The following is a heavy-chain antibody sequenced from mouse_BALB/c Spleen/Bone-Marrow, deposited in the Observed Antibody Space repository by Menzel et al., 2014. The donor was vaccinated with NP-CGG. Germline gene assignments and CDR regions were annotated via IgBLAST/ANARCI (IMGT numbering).Heavy chain of an antibody. D-gene: IGHD2-1*01. CDR3: ARVYGNYDAMDY. CDR1: GYTFTTYT. Sequence: VKLVESGAERARPGASVKMSCRASGYTFTTYTMHWVKQRPGQGLEWIGYINPSSGYTYYNQKFKDKATLTADKSSSAAYLQLSSLTSEDSAVYYCARVYGNYDAMDYWGQGTSVTVSS. CDR2: INPSSGYT. V-gene: IGHV1-4*01. J-gene: IGHJ4*01.